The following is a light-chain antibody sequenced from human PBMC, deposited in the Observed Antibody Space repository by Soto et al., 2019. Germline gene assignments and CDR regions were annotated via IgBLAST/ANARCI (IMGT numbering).Light chain of an antibody. Sequence: VLTQSQATLSFSPGERATLSCRASQSFRGLLAWYQQKHGQAPRLLIYDAYNRATGIPPRFSGSVSGTDDTITISSLENEDASVYDCQQRHMWTITFGQGTRLEIK. V-gene: IGKV3-11*01. CDR1: QSFRGL. J-gene: IGKJ5*01. CDR2: DAY. CDR3: QQRHMWTIT.